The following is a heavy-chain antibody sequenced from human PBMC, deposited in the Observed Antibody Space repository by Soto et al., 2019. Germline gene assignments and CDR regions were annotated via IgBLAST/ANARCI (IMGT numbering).Heavy chain of an antibody. Sequence: QVQLVQSGAEVKKPGSSVKVSCKASGGTFSSYAISWVRQAPGQGLEWMGGIIPIFGTAYYAQKFQGRVTIAAADSTSTAYMELRSLRPEDTAAYSCPSHYDSSGYYYRGRDYWGQGTLVTVAS. V-gene: IGHV1-69*12. CDR2: IIPIFGTA. D-gene: IGHD3-22*01. CDR1: GGTFSSYA. J-gene: IGHJ4*02. CDR3: PSHYDSSGYYYRGRDY.